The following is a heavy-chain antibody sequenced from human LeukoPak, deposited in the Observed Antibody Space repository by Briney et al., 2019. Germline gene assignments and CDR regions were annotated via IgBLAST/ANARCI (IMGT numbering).Heavy chain of an antibody. Sequence: PGGSLRLSCAPSGFTFSDYYMTWIRQAPGKGLEWVSYISSSGSTIYYADSVKGRFTISRDNAKNSLYLQMNSLRAEDTAVYYCARDITPYYYMDVWGKGTTVTVSS. D-gene: IGHD3-10*01. CDR2: ISSSGSTI. CDR1: GFTFSDYY. CDR3: ARDITPYYYMDV. V-gene: IGHV3-11*04. J-gene: IGHJ6*03.